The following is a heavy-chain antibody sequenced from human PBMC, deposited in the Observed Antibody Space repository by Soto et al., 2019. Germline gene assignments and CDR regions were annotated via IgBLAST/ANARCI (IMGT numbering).Heavy chain of an antibody. J-gene: IGHJ6*04. D-gene: IGHD7-27*01. Sequence: GGSLRLSCAASGFTFSGSAMHWVRQASGKGLEWVGRIRSKGNSYATAYAASVKGSFTISRDDSKKMAYLQMSSLKTEDTAVYYCIKAPNWDTSLGYYYGMDVWGKGTRVTVSS. CDR1: GFTFSGSA. CDR2: IRSKGNSYAT. V-gene: IGHV3-73*01. CDR3: IKAPNWDTSLGYYYGMDV.